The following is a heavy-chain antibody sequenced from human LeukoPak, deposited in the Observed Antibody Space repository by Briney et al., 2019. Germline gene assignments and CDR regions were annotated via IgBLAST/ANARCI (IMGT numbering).Heavy chain of an antibody. D-gene: IGHD6-19*01. CDR1: GFTFSSYS. J-gene: IGHJ4*02. CDR3: ARGPRYIAVAAYFDY. CDR2: ISSSSSYI. Sequence: PGGSLRLSCAASGFTFSSYSMNWVRRAPGKGLEWVSSISSSSSYIYYADSVKGRFTISRDNAKNSLYLQMNSLRAEDTAVYYCARGPRYIAVAAYFDYWGQGTLVTVSS. V-gene: IGHV3-21*01.